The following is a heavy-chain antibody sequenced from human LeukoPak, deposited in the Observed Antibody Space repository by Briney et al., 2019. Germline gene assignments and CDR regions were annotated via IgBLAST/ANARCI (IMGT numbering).Heavy chain of an antibody. V-gene: IGHV4-4*07. Sequence: DPSETLSLTCTVSGGSISSYYWSWIRQPAGKGLEWIGRIYTSESTNYNPSLKSRVTMSVDTSKNQFSLKLSSVTAADTAVYYCARDFVVVPAAVYYMDVWGKGTTVTVSS. CDR3: ARDFVVVPAAVYYMDV. CDR2: IYTSEST. J-gene: IGHJ6*03. CDR1: GGSISSYY. D-gene: IGHD2-2*01.